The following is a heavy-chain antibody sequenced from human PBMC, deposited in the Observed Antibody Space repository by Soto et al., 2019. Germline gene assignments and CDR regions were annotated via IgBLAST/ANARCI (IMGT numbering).Heavy chain of an antibody. D-gene: IGHD3-3*01. Sequence: SETLSLTCAVDGGSFRGYYWSWIRQPPGKGLEWIGEINHSGSTNYNPSLKSRVTISVDTSKNQFSLKLSSVTAADTAVYYCARALPRYYDFWSGYWYYYGMDVWGQGTTVT. CDR3: ARALPRYYDFWSGYWYYYGMDV. CDR2: INHSGST. J-gene: IGHJ6*02. CDR1: GGSFRGYY. V-gene: IGHV4-34*01.